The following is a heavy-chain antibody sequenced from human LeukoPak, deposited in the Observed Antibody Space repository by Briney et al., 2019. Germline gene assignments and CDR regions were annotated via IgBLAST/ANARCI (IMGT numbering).Heavy chain of an antibody. CDR2: LSSSGEST. D-gene: IGHD3-22*01. CDR3: AKTASRFYDSSGYCPY. CDR1: GFTFSSYA. J-gene: IGHJ4*02. V-gene: IGHV3-23*01. Sequence: GGSLRLSCAGSGFTFSSYAMSWVRQAPGKGLEWVSGLSSSGESTYYADSVKGRFTISRDNSKNTLYLQMNSLRAEDTAVYYCAKTASRFYDSSGYCPYWGQGTLVTVSS.